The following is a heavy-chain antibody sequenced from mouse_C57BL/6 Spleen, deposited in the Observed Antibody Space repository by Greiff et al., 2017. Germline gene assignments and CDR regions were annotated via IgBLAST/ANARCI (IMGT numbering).Heavy chain of an antibody. Sequence: QVQLQQPGAELVRPGTSVKLSCKASGYTFTSYWMHWVKQRPGQGLEWIGVLDPSDSYTNYNQKFKAKATLTVDTSSSTAYMQLIILASEDSAVYYCALTTVGHFDYWGKGTTLTVSS. V-gene: IGHV1-59*01. CDR1: GYTFTSYW. CDR3: ALTTVGHFDY. CDR2: LDPSDSYT. D-gene: IGHD1-1*01. J-gene: IGHJ2*01.